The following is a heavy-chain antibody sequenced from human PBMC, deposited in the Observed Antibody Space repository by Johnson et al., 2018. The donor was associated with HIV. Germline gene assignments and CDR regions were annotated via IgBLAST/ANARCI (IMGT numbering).Heavy chain of an antibody. V-gene: IGHV3-30*03. Sequence: HVQLVESGGGVVQPGRSLRLSCAASGFTFSSYGMHWVRQAPGKGLEWVAVISYDGSNKYYADSVKGRFTISRDNSKNTLYLQMNSLRAEDTAVYYCARVRRSGTYYVDAFDIWGQGTMVTVSS. CDR2: ISYDGSNK. CDR1: GFTFSSYG. CDR3: ARVRRSGTYYVDAFDI. D-gene: IGHD1-26*01. J-gene: IGHJ3*02.